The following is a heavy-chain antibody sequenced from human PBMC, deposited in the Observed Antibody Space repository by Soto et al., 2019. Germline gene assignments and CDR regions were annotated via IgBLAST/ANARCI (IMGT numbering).Heavy chain of an antibody. V-gene: IGHV1-8*03. CDR3: ARGPLWFGDFGAFDI. D-gene: IGHD3-10*01. CDR1: GGTFSSYA. J-gene: IGHJ3*02. Sequence: GASVKVSCKASGGTFSSYAINWVRPAPGQGLEWMGWINPNSGGTNYSQKFQGRVTITRDTSASTAYMEPSSLRSEDTAVYYCARGPLWFGDFGAFDIWGQGTMVTVSS. CDR2: INPNSGGT.